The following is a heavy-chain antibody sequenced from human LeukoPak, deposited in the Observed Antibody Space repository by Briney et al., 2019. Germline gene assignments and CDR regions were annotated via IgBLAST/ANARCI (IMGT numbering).Heavy chain of an antibody. D-gene: IGHD2-2*01. CDR3: AKAPLGHCTSTNCYSFDY. CDR2: ISGGGGTT. V-gene: IGHV3-23*01. CDR1: GFSFSNYA. J-gene: IGHJ4*02. Sequence: PGGSLRLSCAASGFSFSNYAMSWVRQAPGKGLEWVSAISGGGGTTYYADSVKGRFTISRENFQNTLNLQMNSLRAEETAVYYCAKAPLGHCTSTNCYSFDYWGQGTLVTVSS.